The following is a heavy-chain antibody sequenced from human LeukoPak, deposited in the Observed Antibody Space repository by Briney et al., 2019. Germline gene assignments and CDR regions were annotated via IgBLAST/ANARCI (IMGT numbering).Heavy chain of an antibody. Sequence: GGSLRLSCAASGFTFSSYAMHWVRQAPGKGLEWVAVISYDGSNKYYADSVKGRFTISRDNSKNTLYLQMNSLRAEDTAVYYCARGYSSGWRKEQTTSSYWGQGTLVTVSS. D-gene: IGHD6-25*01. CDR1: GFTFSSYA. J-gene: IGHJ4*02. CDR2: ISYDGSNK. V-gene: IGHV3-30-3*01. CDR3: ARGYSSGWRKEQTTSSY.